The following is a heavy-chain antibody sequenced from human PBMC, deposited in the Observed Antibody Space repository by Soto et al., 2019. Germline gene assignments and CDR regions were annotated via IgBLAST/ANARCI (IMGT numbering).Heavy chain of an antibody. Sequence: SETLSLTCTVSGDSIIISDFYWGCLRQPPGKGLEWIGSIFYLGSSYYNPSLKSRVTMSVDTSKNQFSLRLRSVTAADTALYFCARHSLALRKNNWFDPWGQGIMVTVSS. D-gene: IGHD3-3*02. CDR1: GDSIIISDFY. CDR2: IFYLGSS. CDR3: ARHSLALRKNNWFDP. J-gene: IGHJ5*02. V-gene: IGHV4-39*01.